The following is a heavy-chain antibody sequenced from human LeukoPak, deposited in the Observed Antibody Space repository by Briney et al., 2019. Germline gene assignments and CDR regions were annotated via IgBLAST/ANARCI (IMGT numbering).Heavy chain of an antibody. Sequence: SETLSLTCTVSGGSISSYYWSWIRQPPGKGLEWIGYIYYSGSTNYNPSLKSRVTISVDTSKNQFSPKLSSVTAADTAVYYCARDGSRAWFDPWGQGTLVTVSS. D-gene: IGHD3-10*01. CDR2: IYYSGST. CDR1: GGSISSYY. V-gene: IGHV4-59*01. CDR3: ARDGSRAWFDP. J-gene: IGHJ5*02.